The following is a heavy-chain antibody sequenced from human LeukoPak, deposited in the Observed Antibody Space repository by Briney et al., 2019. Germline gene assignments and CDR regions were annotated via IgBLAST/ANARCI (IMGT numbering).Heavy chain of an antibody. J-gene: IGHJ4*02. CDR1: GLTFSNYW. CDR3: ATLGAYDRFDS. V-gene: IGHV3-7*05. CDR2: IKQDGSEK. Sequence: QPGGSLRLSCAASGLTFSNYWMSWVRQASGKGLEWVANIKQDGSEKFYVDSLKGRFTISRDNARNSLYLQMNSLRAEDTAVYYCATLGAYDRFDSWGQGTLVTVSS. D-gene: IGHD5-12*01.